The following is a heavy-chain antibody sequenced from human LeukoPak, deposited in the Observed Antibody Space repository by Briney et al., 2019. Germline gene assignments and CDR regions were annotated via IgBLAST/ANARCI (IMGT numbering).Heavy chain of an antibody. V-gene: IGHV4-4*07. CDR1: GASVTTFY. D-gene: IGHD2-2*01. CDR3: ARGPVSAAVSYYDYMDV. Sequence: PSETLSLTCTVSGASVTTFYWNWIRQPAGKGLEWIGHVHSSGDTNYNPSLKSRVAMSVETSKNQFSLNLTSVTAADTAVYYCARGPVSAAVSYYDYMDVWGRGTTVTVSS. CDR2: VHSSGDT. J-gene: IGHJ6*03.